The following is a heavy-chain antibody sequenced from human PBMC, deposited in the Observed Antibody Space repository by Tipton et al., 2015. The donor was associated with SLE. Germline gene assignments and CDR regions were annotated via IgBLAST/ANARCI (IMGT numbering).Heavy chain of an antibody. CDR3: ARYANWGQLHYFDY. CDR2: VYYSGST. CDR1: GDSISANSYH. Sequence: TLSLICTVSGDSISANSYHWGWVRQPPGKGLEWIGNVYYSGSTYYSASLRSRVTISVDRSKNQFSLKMSSVNAADTAVYYCARYANWGQLHYFDYWGQGTLVTVSS. V-gene: IGHV4-39*07. D-gene: IGHD7-27*01. J-gene: IGHJ4*02.